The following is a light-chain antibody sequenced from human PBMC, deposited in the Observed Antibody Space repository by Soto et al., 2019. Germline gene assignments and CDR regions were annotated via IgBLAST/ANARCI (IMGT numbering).Light chain of an antibody. CDR3: QQCGSSPPFT. CDR2: GAS. J-gene: IGKJ3*01. Sequence: TQSPSTLSASVGDRVTITCRASQSVSSTYLAWYQQKPGQAPRLLIYGASSRATGIPDRFSGSGSGTDFTLTISRLEPEDFAVYYCQQCGSSPPFTFGPGTKVDIK. V-gene: IGKV3-20*01. CDR1: QSVSSTY.